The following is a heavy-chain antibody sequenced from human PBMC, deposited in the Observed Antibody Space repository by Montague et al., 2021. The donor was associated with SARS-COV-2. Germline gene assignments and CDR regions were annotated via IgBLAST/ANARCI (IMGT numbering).Heavy chain of an antibody. CDR1: GGSINSYS. CDR3: VREKLFRGLRHGMDV. V-gene: IGHV4-59*01. Sequence: SETLSLTCNVSGGSINSYSWSWIRQPPGKGLEWIANFHYSGRSDHNPSLESRVTISVDMSQSQVSLKLTAVTAADTAVYYCVREKLFRGLRHGMDVWGQGTTVIVSS. J-gene: IGHJ6*02. CDR2: FHYSGRS. D-gene: IGHD3-10*01.